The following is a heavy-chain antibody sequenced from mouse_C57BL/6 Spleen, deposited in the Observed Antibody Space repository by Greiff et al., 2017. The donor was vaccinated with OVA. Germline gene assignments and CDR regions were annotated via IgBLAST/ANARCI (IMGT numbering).Heavy chain of an antibody. CDR3: ASDYGSSYGAFDY. J-gene: IGHJ2*01. Sequence: ESGPGLVKPSQSLSLTCSVTGYSITSGYYWNWIRQFPGNKLEWMGYISYDGSNNYNPSLKNRISITRDTSKNQFFLKLNSVTTEDTATYYCASDYGSSYGAFDYWGQGTTLTVSS. V-gene: IGHV3-6*01. D-gene: IGHD1-1*01. CDR1: GYSITSGYY. CDR2: ISYDGSN.